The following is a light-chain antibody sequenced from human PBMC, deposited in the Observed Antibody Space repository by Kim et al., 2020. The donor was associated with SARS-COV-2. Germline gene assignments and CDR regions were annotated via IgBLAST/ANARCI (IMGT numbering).Light chain of an antibody. Sequence: SASVGDRVTITYRASQSITRLLVWYQQKPRKAPKLMIYDASSLKSGVPSRFSGSGTGTEFPLTFSCLQPDDFATYYCQQYTPYSYTFGPGTKLEIK. J-gene: IGKJ2*01. CDR1: QSITRL. CDR2: DAS. V-gene: IGKV1-5*01. CDR3: QQYTPYSYT.